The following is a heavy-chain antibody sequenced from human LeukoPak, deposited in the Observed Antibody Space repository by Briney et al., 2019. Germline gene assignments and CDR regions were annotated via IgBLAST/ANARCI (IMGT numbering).Heavy chain of an antibody. V-gene: IGHV4-39*07. CDR2: IYYSGST. Sequence: SETLSLTCTVSGGSISSSSYYWGWIRQPPGKGLEWIGSIYYSGSTYDNPSLKSRVTISVDTSKNQFSLKLSSVTAADTAVYYCARDQGDIVVVPAAMPLRDAFDIWGQGTMVTVSS. CDR3: ARDQGDIVVVPAAMPLRDAFDI. CDR1: GGSISSSSYY. J-gene: IGHJ3*02. D-gene: IGHD2-2*01.